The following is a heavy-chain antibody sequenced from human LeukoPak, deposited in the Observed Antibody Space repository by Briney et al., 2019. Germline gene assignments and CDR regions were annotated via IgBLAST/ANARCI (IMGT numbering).Heavy chain of an antibody. CDR3: ASSLGPLTEY. CDR1: GFTFSSSA. V-gene: IGHV3-74*01. D-gene: IGHD3-16*01. CDR2: INSDGSST. J-gene: IGHJ4*02. Sequence: GGSLRLSCAASGFTFSSSAMSWVRQVPGKGLVWVSRINSDGSSTDYADSVKGRFTISRDNTKNTLYLQMNSLRAEDTAVYYCASSLGPLTEYWGQGTLVTVSS.